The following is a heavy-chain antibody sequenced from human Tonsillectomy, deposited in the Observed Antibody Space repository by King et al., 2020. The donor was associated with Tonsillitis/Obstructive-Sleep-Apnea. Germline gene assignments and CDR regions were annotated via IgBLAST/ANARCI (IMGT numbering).Heavy chain of an antibody. Sequence: MQLVQSGAEVKKPGESLRISCKVSGYSFTSYWIDWVRQMPGKGLERMGTIDPSDSYTNYSPSFQGHVTVSADKSISTAYLQWSSLKASDTAMYYCARRYFDGHYYYYMDVWGKGTTLTVSS. CDR1: GYSFTSYW. CDR3: ARRYFDGHYYYYMDV. J-gene: IGHJ6*03. D-gene: IGHD3-9*01. V-gene: IGHV5-10-1*01. CDR2: IDPSDSYT.